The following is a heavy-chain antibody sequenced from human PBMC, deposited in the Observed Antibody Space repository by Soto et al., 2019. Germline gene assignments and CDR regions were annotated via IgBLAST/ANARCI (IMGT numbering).Heavy chain of an antibody. D-gene: IGHD3-10*01. CDR2: ISYDGSNK. CDR3: AKKLPGSGSYFDY. J-gene: IGHJ4*02. V-gene: IGHV3-30*18. Sequence: QVQLVESGGGVVQPGRSLRLSCAASGFTFSSYGMHWVRQAPGKGLEWVAVISYDGSNKYYADSVKGRFTISRDNSKSTLYLQMNSLRAEDTAVYYCAKKLPGSGSYFDYWGQGTLVTVSS. CDR1: GFTFSSYG.